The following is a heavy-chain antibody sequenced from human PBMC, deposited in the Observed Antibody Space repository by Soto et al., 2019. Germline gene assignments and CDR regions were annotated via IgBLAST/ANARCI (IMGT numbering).Heavy chain of an antibody. D-gene: IGHD6-19*01. V-gene: IGHV1-69*13. J-gene: IGHJ5*02. CDR3: AASVAGTLAWWFDP. CDR1: GGTFSSYA. CDR2: IIPIFGTA. Sequence: ASVKVSCKASGGTFSSYAISWVRQAPGQGLEWMGGIIPIFGTANYAQKFQGRVTITADESTSTAYMELSSLRSEDTAVYYCAASVAGTLAWWFDPWGHGTLVTVSS.